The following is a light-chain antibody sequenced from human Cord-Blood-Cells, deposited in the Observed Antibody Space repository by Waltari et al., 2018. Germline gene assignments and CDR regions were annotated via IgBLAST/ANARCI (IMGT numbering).Light chain of an antibody. CDR2: GKN. Sequence: SSELTQDPAVSVALGQTVRITCQGDSLRSYYASWYKQKPGQAPVLVIYGKNTRPSGIPARFSGSSSGNTASLTITGAQAEDEADYYCNSRDSSGNHVFGTGTKVTVL. CDR3: NSRDSSGNHV. V-gene: IGLV3-19*01. CDR1: SLRSYY. J-gene: IGLJ1*01.